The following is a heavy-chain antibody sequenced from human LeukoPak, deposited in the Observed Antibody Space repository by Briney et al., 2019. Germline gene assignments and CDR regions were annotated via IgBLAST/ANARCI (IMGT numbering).Heavy chain of an antibody. CDR3: ARGIGYSYGRGMDV. Sequence: SETLSLTCTVSGYSISSGYYWGWIRQPPGKGLEWIGSIYYSGSTYYNPSLKSRVTISVDTSKNQFSLKLSSVTAADTAVYYCARGIGYSYGRGMDVWGQGTTVTVSS. V-gene: IGHV4-38-2*02. J-gene: IGHJ6*02. D-gene: IGHD5-18*01. CDR1: GYSISSGYY. CDR2: IYYSGST.